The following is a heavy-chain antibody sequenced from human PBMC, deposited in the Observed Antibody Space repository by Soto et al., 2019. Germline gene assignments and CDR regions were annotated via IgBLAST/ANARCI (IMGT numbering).Heavy chain of an antibody. CDR2: IYYGGNT. CDR1: GGSVSSGTYY. J-gene: IGHJ3*01. CDR3: ARESRNSGPNAFDV. V-gene: IGHV4-61*01. Sequence: SETLSLTRTVSGGSVSSGTYYWSWIRQSPGKGLEWIGYIYYGGNTNYNPSLKSRVTISEDMTKNQISLKLSSVTAADTAVYYCARESRNSGPNAFDVWGQGTTVTVSS. D-gene: IGHD1-7*01.